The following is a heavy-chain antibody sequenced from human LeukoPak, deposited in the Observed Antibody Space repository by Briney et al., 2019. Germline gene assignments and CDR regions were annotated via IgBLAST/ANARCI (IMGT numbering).Heavy chain of an antibody. CDR1: GFTFDDYA. J-gene: IGHJ4*02. D-gene: IGHD3-10*01. V-gene: IGHV3-30*09. CDR2: ISNDGNNK. Sequence: GGSLRLSCAASGFTFDDYAMHWVRQAPGKGLEWVALISNDGNNKYHADSVKGRFAISRDNSKKSLYLQMNSLRAEDTALYYCARDPVSIGSRMNSDYWGQGTLVTVSS. CDR3: ARDPVSIGSRMNSDY.